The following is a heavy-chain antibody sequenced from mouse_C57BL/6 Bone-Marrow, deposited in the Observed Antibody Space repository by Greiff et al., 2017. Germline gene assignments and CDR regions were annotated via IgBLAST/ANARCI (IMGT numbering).Heavy chain of an antibody. V-gene: IGHV7-3*01. CDR2: IRNKANGYTT. J-gene: IGHJ4*01. CDR3: ARYKGGYYAMGY. CDR1: GFTFTDYY. Sequence: EVQVEESGGGLVQPGGSLSLSCAASGFTFTDYYMSWVRQPPGKALEWLGFIRNKANGYTTEYSASVKGRFTISRDNSQSILYLQMNALRAEDSATYYCARYKGGYYAMGYWGQGTSVTVSS.